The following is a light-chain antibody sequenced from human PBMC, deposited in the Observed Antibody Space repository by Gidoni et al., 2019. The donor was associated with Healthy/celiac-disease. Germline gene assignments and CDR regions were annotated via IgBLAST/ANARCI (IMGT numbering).Light chain of an antibody. V-gene: IGKV3-20*01. CDR3: QQYGSSPLT. Sequence: IALPQPPATLSLSPGERATLSCRASQSVSSSYLAWYQQKPGQAPRLRIYGASSRATGIPDRFSGSGSGTDFTLTISRLEPEDFAVYYCQQYGSSPLTFGGXTKVEIK. CDR2: GAS. CDR1: QSVSSSY. J-gene: IGKJ4*01.